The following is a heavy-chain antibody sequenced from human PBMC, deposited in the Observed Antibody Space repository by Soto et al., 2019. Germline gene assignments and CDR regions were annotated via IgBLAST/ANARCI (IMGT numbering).Heavy chain of an antibody. J-gene: IGHJ5*02. CDR1: GGSISSGGYY. CDR2: IYYSGST. CDR3: ARSSIAARTRENNWFDP. V-gene: IGHV4-31*03. D-gene: IGHD6-6*01. Sequence: SETLSLTCTVSGGSISSGGYYWSWIRQHPGKGLEWIGYIYYSGSTYYNPSLKSRVTISVDTSKNQFSLKLSSVTAADTAVYYCARSSIAARTRENNWFDPWGQGTLVTVSS.